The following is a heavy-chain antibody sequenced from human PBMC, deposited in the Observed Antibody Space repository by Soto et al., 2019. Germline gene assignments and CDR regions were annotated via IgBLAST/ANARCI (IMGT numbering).Heavy chain of an antibody. CDR1: GESITNGAYF. CDR3: ARGFVEAGMAFDY. D-gene: IGHD3-3*01. Sequence: QVQLQESGPGLVKPSQTLSLTCSVSGESITNGAYFWSWIRQHPGKGLEWIGYVHASGSTYYNPSLRGRVDMSIDTSKKQFYLKLKAVTAADTAVFFCARGFVEAGMAFDYWGTGALVTVSS. CDR2: VHASGST. V-gene: IGHV4-31*03. J-gene: IGHJ4*02.